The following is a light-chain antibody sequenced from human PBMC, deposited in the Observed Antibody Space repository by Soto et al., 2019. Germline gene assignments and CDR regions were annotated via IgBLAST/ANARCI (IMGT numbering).Light chain of an antibody. CDR2: KAS. J-gene: IGKJ2*01. V-gene: IGKV1-5*03. CDR3: EQYHSYPYT. CDR1: QSISSW. Sequence: DIQMTQSPSTLSASVGDRVTITCRASQSISSWLAWYQQKPGKAPKVLISKASTLQSGVPSRFSGSRSATEFTLTVSSLQPDDFATYDCEQYHSYPYTFGQGTKLE.